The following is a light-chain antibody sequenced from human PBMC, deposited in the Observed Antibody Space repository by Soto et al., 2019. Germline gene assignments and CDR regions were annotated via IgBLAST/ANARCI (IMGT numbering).Light chain of an antibody. J-gene: IGKJ4*01. CDR1: QGIISW. CDR3: QQANSFPLT. Sequence: DIQLTQSQSSVSASVGDRVTITCRASQGIISWLAWYQQKLGKAPNLLIYDASTLQSGVPSRFSGSGSGTDFTLTISSLQPEDFATYYCQQANSFPLTFGGGTKVEIK. V-gene: IGKV1D-12*01. CDR2: DAS.